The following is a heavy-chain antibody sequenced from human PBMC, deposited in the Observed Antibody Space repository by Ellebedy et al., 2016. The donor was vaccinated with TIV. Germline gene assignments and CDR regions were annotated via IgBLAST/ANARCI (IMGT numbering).Heavy chain of an antibody. CDR2: IYPGDSDT. CDR1: GYSFTSYW. CDR3: ARLQVLLWPRESHGAFDI. J-gene: IGHJ3*02. D-gene: IGHD3-10*01. Sequence: GGSLRLSCKGSGYSFTSYWIGWVRQMPGKGLEWMGIIYPGDSDTRYSPSFQGQVTISADKSISTAYLQWSSLKASDTAMYYCARLQVLLWPRESHGAFDIWGQGTMVTVSS. V-gene: IGHV5-51*01.